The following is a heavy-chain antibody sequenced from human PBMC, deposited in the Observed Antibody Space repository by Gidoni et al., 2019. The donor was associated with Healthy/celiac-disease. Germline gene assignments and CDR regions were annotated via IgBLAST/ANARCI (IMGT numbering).Heavy chain of an antibody. CDR2: IYYSGST. V-gene: IGHV4-39*01. D-gene: IGHD2-2*01. CDR3: ARHSTPLPAATYFDY. CDR1: GGSISSSSYY. J-gene: IGHJ4*02. Sequence: QLQLQESGPGLVKPSETLSLTCTVSGGSISSSSYYWGWIRQPPGKGLEWIGSIYYSGSTYYNPSLKSRVTISVDTSKNQFSLKLSSVTAADTAVYYCARHSTPLPAATYFDYWGQGTLVTVSS.